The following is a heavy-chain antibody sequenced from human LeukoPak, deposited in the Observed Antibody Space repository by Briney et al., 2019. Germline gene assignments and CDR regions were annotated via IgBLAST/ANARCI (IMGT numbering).Heavy chain of an antibody. CDR2: ISWNSGSI. CDR3: VKEVTGFDY. Sequence: PGGSLRLSCAASGFTFDDYAMHWVRQAPGKGLEWVSGISWNSGSIGYADSLKGRFTISRDNAKNSLYLQMNSLRAEDTALYYCVKEVTGFDYWGQGTLVTVSS. V-gene: IGHV3-9*01. D-gene: IGHD2-8*02. CDR1: GFTFDDYA. J-gene: IGHJ4*02.